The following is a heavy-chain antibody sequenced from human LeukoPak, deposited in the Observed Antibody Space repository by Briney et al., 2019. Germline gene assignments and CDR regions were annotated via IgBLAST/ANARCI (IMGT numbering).Heavy chain of an antibody. V-gene: IGHV4-59*08. Sequence: PSETLSLTCTVSGGSISGYCWSCIRQPPGKGLEWIGYIYYSGSTNYNPSLKSRVIISVDTSKNQFSLRLSSVTAADTAVYYCARHDRTVTTIGAFDIWGQGTMVTVSS. D-gene: IGHD4-17*01. CDR3: ARHDRTVTTIGAFDI. CDR2: IYYSGST. J-gene: IGHJ3*02. CDR1: GGSISGYC.